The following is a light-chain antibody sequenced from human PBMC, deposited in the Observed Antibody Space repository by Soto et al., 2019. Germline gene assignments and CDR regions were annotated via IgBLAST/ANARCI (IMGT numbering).Light chain of an antibody. CDR1: QNIHNF. CDR2: DAS. V-gene: IGKV3-11*01. CDR3: PERSTVT. J-gene: IGKJ4*01. Sequence: EIVLTQSPATLSLSPGERATLSCRASQNIHNFLAWYQQKPGQSPRLLIYDASRRATGVSGRFSGSGSGTDFTLTISSLEAEDFAVYHCPERSTVTFGGGTKVEIK.